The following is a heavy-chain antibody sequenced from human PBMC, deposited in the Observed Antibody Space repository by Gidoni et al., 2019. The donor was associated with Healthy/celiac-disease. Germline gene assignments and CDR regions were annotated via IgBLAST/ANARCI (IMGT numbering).Heavy chain of an antibody. V-gene: IGHV3-23*01. CDR2: ISGSGGST. D-gene: IGHD4-17*01. J-gene: IGHJ4*02. CDR1: GFLFSSYA. Sequence: EVQLLESGGGLVQPGGSLRLSCAASGFLFSSYAMSWGRQAPGKGLEWVSAISGSGGSTYYAESVKGRFTISRDNSKNTLYLQMNSLRAEDTAVYYCAKDGHDYPYYFDYWGQGTLVTVSS. CDR3: AKDGHDYPYYFDY.